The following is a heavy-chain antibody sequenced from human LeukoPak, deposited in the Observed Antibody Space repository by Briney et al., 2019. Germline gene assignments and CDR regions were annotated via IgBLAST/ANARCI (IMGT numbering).Heavy chain of an antibody. V-gene: IGHV3-7*01. J-gene: IGHJ5*02. CDR2: INQDGSEK. CDR1: GFTFSSYS. D-gene: IGHD5-24*01. Sequence: GGSLRLSCAASGFTFSSYSMSWVRQAPGKGLEWVANINQDGSEKYYVDSVKGRFTISRDNAKNSLYLQMNSLRAEDTAVYYCARDVATISNWFDPWGQGTLVTVSS. CDR3: ARDVATISNWFDP.